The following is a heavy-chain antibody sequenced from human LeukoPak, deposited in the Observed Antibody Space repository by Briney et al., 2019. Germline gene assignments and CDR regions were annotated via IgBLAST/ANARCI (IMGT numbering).Heavy chain of an antibody. CDR3: AREWFPAY. D-gene: IGHD3-10*01. CDR2: ISAYNGNT. Sequence: ASVKVSCKASGYTFTGYYMHWVRQAPGQGLEWMGWISAYNGNTNYAQKLQGRVTMTTDTSTSTAYMELRSLRSDDTAVYYCAREWFPAYWGQGTLVTVSS. CDR1: GYTFTGYY. J-gene: IGHJ4*02. V-gene: IGHV1-18*04.